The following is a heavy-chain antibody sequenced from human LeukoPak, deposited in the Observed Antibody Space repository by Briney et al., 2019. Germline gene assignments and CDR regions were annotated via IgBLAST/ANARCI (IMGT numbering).Heavy chain of an antibody. Sequence: VASVKVSCKASGYTFTGYYMHWVRQAPGQGLEWMGWINPNSGGTNYAQKFQGRVTMTRDTSISTAYMELSRLRSDDTAVYYCARVPSGLDPSYYYYYMDVWGKGTTVTVSS. V-gene: IGHV1-2*02. D-gene: IGHD6-25*01. CDR3: ARVPSGLDPSYYYYYMDV. CDR1: GYTFTGYY. CDR2: INPNSGGT. J-gene: IGHJ6*03.